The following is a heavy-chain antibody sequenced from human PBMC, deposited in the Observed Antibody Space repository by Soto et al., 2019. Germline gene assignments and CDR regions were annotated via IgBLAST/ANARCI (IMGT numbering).Heavy chain of an antibody. D-gene: IGHD2-15*01. Sequence: GGSLRLSCVGSGFTFGNYAMSWLRQAPGKGREWGSATTGIDGRTYYADSVKGRFTISRDNPKNTLYLQMNNLRAEDTAMFYCAKDRGPYCSGGICYPPSWFDPWGQGTQVTVSS. V-gene: IGHV3-23*01. CDR3: AKDRGPYCSGGICYPPSWFDP. J-gene: IGHJ5*02. CDR1: GFTFGNYA. CDR2: TTGIDGRT.